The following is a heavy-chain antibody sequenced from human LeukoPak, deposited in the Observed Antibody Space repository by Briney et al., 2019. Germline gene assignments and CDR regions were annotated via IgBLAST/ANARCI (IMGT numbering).Heavy chain of an antibody. V-gene: IGHV3-23*01. Sequence: PGGSLRLSCAASGFTFSSYAMSWVRQAPGKGLESVSAIIGSGGSTYYADSVKGRCTISRDNSKTTLYLQMNSLRAEDTAVYYCAKVGSYDSSGCFDYWGQGTLVTVSS. CDR1: GFTFSSYA. CDR3: AKVGSYDSSGCFDY. D-gene: IGHD3-22*01. CDR2: IIGSGGST. J-gene: IGHJ4*02.